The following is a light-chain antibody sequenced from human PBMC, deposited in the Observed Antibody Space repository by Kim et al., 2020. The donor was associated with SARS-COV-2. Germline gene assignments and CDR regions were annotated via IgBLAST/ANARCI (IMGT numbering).Light chain of an antibody. V-gene: IGKV3-20*01. CDR2: GAS. CDR3: QQYGSSPLT. CDR1: QSVSSSY. J-gene: IGKJ4*01. Sequence: PGERATLSCRASQSVSSSYLAWYQQKPGQAPRLLIYGASSRATGIPDRFSGSGSGTDFTLTISRLEPEDFAVYYCQQYGSSPLTFGGGTKVEIK.